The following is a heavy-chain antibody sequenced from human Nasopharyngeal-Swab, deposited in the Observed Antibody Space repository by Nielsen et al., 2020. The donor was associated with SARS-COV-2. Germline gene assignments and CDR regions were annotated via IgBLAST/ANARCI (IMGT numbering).Heavy chain of an antibody. V-gene: IGHV2-5*01. D-gene: IGHD2-2*02. CDR2: IYWNDDK. J-gene: IGHJ4*02. Sequence: WIRQPPGKALEWLALIYWNDDKRYSPSLKSRLTITKDTSKNQVVLTMTNMDPVDTATYYCAHRGGYCSSTSCYTAFEFVVEYYFDYWGQGTLGTVSS. CDR3: AHRGGYCSSTSCYTAFEFVVEYYFDY.